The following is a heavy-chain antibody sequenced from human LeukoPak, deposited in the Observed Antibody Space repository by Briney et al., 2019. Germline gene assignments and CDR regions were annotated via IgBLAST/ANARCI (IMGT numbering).Heavy chain of an antibody. D-gene: IGHD1-26*01. CDR1: GFTFSIFW. V-gene: IGHV3-74*01. CDR3: ARGGSGCFDI. J-gene: IGHJ3*02. Sequence: GGSLRLSCAASGFTFSIFWMHWVRQAPGKGLVWVSHVHKDGISTSYTDSVKGRFTISRDNAKNTVDLQMNSLRAEDTGVYYCARGGSGCFDIWGQGTMVTVSS. CDR2: VHKDGIST.